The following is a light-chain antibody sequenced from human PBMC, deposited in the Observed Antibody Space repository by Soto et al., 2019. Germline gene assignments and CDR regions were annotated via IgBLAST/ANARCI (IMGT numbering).Light chain of an antibody. V-gene: IGLV2-8*01. CDR3: YSYAGRNIWV. CDR2: GVT. J-gene: IGLJ3*02. Sequence: QSALIQPPSVSESPGQSVTISCTGSGSDIGAYNFVSWYQQHPGKAPKLMIFGVTERPSGVPDRFSGSKSGNTASLTVSGLQADDEAVYYCYSYAGRNIWVFGGGTKLTVL. CDR1: GSDIGAYNF.